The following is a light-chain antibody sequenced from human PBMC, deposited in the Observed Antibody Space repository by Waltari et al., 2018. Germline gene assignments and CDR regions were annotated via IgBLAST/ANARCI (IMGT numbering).Light chain of an antibody. CDR3: QQRSNWPLT. Sequence: DTVLTQSPATLSLSPGERATRSCRASQSVRNFLAWYQQKPGQAPRLLIYDTSNRATGIPARFSGSGFGTDFTLTISSLEPEDFAVYYCQQRSNWPLTFGGGTKVEIK. CDR2: DTS. CDR1: QSVRNF. J-gene: IGKJ4*01. V-gene: IGKV3-11*01.